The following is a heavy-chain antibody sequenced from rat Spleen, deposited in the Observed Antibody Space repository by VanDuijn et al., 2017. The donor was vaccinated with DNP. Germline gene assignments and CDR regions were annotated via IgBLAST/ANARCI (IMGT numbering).Heavy chain of an antibody. J-gene: IGHJ3*01. V-gene: IGHV2-27*01. CDR2: IQSGGTT. Sequence: QVQLKESGPGLVQSSQTLSLTCSVSGFSLTRYHVHWIRQPPGKGLEWMGRIQSGGTTDYNSPLKSRLTISRDTSKSQVFLKMNSVQIEDTAMYFCARESGIEADWGQGTLVTVSS. D-gene: IGHD1-1*01. CDR3: ARESGIEAD. CDR1: GFSLTRYH.